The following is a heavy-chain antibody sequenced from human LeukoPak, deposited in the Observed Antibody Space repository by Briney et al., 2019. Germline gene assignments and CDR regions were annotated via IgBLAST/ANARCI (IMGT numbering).Heavy chain of an antibody. CDR2: IWYDGSNK. D-gene: IGHD6-19*01. V-gene: IGHV3-33*06. CDR1: GFTFISYG. J-gene: IGHJ5*02. CDR3: AKDRGSSGSDWFDP. Sequence: GGSLRLSCAASGFTFISYGMHWVRQAPGKGLEWVAVIWYDGSNKYYADSVKGRFTISRDNSKNTLYLQMNSLRAEDTAVYYCAKDRGSSGSDWFDPWGQGTLVTVSS.